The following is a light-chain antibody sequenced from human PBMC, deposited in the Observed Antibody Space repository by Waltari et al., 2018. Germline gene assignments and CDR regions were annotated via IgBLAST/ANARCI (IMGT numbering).Light chain of an antibody. CDR3: QQYHTSPFT. CDR1: QSIRNSHNGAKY. Sequence: DIVMAQSPDSLPVSLAERATINCQSSQSIRNSHNGAKYLAWYQHKPGQPPKLVIHWSSTRESGVPNRVSGSGSGTDFALTSSSLQAEDVVIYYCQQYHTSPFTFGPGTKVDI. J-gene: IGKJ3*01. V-gene: IGKV4-1*01. CDR2: WSS.